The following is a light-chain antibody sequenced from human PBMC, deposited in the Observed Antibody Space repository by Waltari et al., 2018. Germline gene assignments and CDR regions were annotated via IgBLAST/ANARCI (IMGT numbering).Light chain of an antibody. Sequence: DIVMTQSPDSLAVSLGERATINCKSTQSVLYSPNNKNYLAWFQQKSGQPPKLLIYWASTRESGVPDRFSGSGSGTDFTLTITSLQAEDVAVYYCQQYYSSPPTFGPGTKVDIK. J-gene: IGKJ3*01. V-gene: IGKV4-1*01. CDR2: WAS. CDR1: QSVLYSPNNKNY. CDR3: QQYYSSPPT.